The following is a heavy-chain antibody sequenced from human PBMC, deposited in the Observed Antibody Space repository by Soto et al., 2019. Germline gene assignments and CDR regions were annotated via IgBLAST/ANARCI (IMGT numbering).Heavy chain of an antibody. Sequence: QVQLVQSGAEVKKPGASVKVSCKASGYTFTSYAMHWVRQAPGQRLEWMGWINAGNGNTKYSQKFQGRVTITRDTSASTAYMELSSLRSEDTAVYYCARIVVIAAAGDDILNWFDPWGQGTLVTVSS. D-gene: IGHD6-13*01. CDR2: INAGNGNT. CDR3: ARIVVIAAAGDDILNWFDP. CDR1: GYTFTSYA. V-gene: IGHV1-3*01. J-gene: IGHJ5*02.